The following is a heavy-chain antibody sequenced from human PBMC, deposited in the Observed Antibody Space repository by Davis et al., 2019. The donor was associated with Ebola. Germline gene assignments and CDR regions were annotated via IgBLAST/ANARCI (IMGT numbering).Heavy chain of an antibody. Sequence: AASVKVSCKASGYTFTSYGITWVRQAPGQGLEWMGWINPHNGNTNYAQNVQGRVTMTTDTSTSTAYMEVGSLRSDDTAVYYCARETDSSGYYNLDYWGQGTLVTVSS. CDR2: INPHNGNT. D-gene: IGHD3-22*01. V-gene: IGHV1-18*04. J-gene: IGHJ4*02. CDR1: GYTFTSYG. CDR3: ARETDSSGYYNLDY.